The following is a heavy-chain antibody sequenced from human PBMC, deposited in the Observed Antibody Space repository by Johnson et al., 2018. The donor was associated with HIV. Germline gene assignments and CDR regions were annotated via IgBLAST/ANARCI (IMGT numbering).Heavy chain of an antibody. V-gene: IGHV3-30*18. D-gene: IGHD6-13*01. CDR2: ISYDGSNK. Sequence: QMLLVESGGGVVQPGRSLRLSCAASGFTFSSYGMHWVRQAPGKGLEWVAVISYDGSNKYYADSVKGRFTISRDNSKNTLYLQMNSLRAEDTAVYYCAKDLGGYSSSWNNAFDIWGQGTMVTVSS. CDR1: GFTFSSYG. CDR3: AKDLGGYSSSWNNAFDI. J-gene: IGHJ3*02.